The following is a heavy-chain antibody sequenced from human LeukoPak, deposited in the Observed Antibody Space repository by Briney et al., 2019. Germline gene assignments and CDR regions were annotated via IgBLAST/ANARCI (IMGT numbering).Heavy chain of an antibody. CDR3: ARVSGYHWESFYDY. V-gene: IGHV4-59*01. Sequence: SETLSLTCTVSGGSISNSYWSWIRQPPGKGLEWIGYIYYSGSTNYNPSLKSRVTISVDTSKNQFSLKLRSVTAADTAVYYYARVSGYHWESFYDYWGQGTLVTVSS. J-gene: IGHJ4*02. D-gene: IGHD5-12*01. CDR2: IYYSGST. CDR1: GGSISNSY.